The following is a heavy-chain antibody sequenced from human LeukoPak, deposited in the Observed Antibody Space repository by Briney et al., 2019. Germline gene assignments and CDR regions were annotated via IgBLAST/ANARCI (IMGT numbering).Heavy chain of an antibody. J-gene: IGHJ4*02. Sequence: ASVKVSCKVSGYTLTELSMHWVRQAPGKGLEWMGGFDPEDGETIYAQKFQGRVTMTEDTSTDTAYMELSSLRSEDTAVYYCATDKYYYGSGSYSDYWGQGTLVTVSS. CDR1: GYTLTELS. CDR3: ATDKYYYGSGSYSDY. D-gene: IGHD3-10*01. CDR2: FDPEDGET. V-gene: IGHV1-24*01.